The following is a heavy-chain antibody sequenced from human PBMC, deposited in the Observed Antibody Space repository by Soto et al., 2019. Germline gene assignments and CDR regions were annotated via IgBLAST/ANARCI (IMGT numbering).Heavy chain of an antibody. CDR2: IYPGDSDT. Sequence: GESLKISCKGSGYSFTSYWIGWVRQMPGKGLEWMGIIYPGDSDTRYSPSFQGQVTISADKSISTAYLQWSSLKASDTAMYYCATTRDRIVVVPAAIPSYNGMDVWGQGTTV. CDR3: ATTRDRIVVVPAAIPSYNGMDV. CDR1: GYSFTSYW. D-gene: IGHD2-2*02. J-gene: IGHJ6*02. V-gene: IGHV5-51*01.